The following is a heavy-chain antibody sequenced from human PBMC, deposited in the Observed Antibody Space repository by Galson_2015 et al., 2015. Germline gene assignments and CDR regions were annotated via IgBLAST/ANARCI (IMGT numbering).Heavy chain of an antibody. J-gene: IGHJ5*02. CDR3: TTVLGGYCSGGSCYEGIGWFDP. CDR1: GFTFSNAW. V-gene: IGHV3-15*01. D-gene: IGHD2-15*01. CDR2: IKSKTDGGTT. Sequence: SLRLSCAASGFTFSNAWMSWVRQAPGKGLEWVGRIKSKTDGGTTDYAAPVKGRFTNSRDDSKNTLYLQMNSLKTEDTAVYYCTTVLGGYCSGGSCYEGIGWFDPWGQGTLVTVSS.